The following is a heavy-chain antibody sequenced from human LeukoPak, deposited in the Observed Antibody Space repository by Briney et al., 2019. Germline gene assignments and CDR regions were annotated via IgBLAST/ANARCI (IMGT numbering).Heavy chain of an antibody. CDR2: ISYDGSNK. V-gene: IGHV3-30*03. CDR1: GFTFSSYG. CDR3: ARGYSSGWYVRDYYYYGMDV. Sequence: QPGRSLRLSCAASGFTFSSYGMHWVRQAPGKGLEWVAVISYDGSNKYYADSVKGRFTISRDNSKNTLYLQMNSLRAEDTAVYYCARGYSSGWYVRDYYYYGMDVWGQGTTVTVSS. J-gene: IGHJ6*02. D-gene: IGHD6-19*01.